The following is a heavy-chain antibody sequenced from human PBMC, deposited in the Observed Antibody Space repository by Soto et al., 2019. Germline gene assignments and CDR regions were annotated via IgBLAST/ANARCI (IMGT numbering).Heavy chain of an antibody. CDR2: IWYDGSNK. J-gene: IGHJ6*02. V-gene: IGHV3-33*01. D-gene: IGHD3-16*01. Sequence: QEQLVESGGGVVQPGRSLRLSCAASGFTFSSYGMHWVRQAPGKGLEWVAVIWYDGSNKYYADSVKGRFTISRDNSKNTLYLQMNSLRAEDTAVYYCARDRRGRDYYYYGMDVWGQGTTVTVSS. CDR3: ARDRRGRDYYYYGMDV. CDR1: GFTFSSYG.